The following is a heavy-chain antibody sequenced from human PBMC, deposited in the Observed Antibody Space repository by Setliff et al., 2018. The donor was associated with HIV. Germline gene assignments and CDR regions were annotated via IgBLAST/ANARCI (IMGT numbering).Heavy chain of an antibody. CDR3: AKGVKWLGP. D-gene: IGHD3-16*01. CDR1: GFTVSDNY. V-gene: IGHV3-53*01. J-gene: IGHJ5*02. Sequence: ETLSLTCAASGFTVSDNYMTWVRQAPGKGLEWVSVIYGDGRTFYADSVKGRFTISRDDSKNTVYLQMHSLRVDDTAAYYCAKGVKWLGPWGQGILVTVSS. CDR2: IYGDGRT.